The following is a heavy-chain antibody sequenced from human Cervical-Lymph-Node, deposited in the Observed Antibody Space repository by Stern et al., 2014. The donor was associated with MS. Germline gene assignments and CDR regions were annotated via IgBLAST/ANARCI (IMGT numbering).Heavy chain of an antibody. CDR1: GFSVATAGVG. V-gene: IGHV2-5*02. D-gene: IGHD2-15*01. CDR3: AHSRVKYCRGGTCYSSLFDY. Sequence: QVTLKESGPTLVKPTQTVTLTCTLSGFSVATAGVGVGWIRQPPGKALEWLGANYWDDDKLYSPSLKNRLAIIKDTSKNQVVLTMTNVDPVDTATYYCAHSRVKYCRGGTCYSSLFDYWGQGTLVTVSS. J-gene: IGHJ4*02. CDR2: NYWDDDK.